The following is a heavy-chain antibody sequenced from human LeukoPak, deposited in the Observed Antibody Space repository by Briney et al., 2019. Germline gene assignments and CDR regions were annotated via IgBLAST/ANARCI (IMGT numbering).Heavy chain of an antibody. V-gene: IGHV4-59*01. Sequence: SETLSLTCTVSGGSISSYYWSWIRQPPGKGLEWIGYIYYSGSTNYNPSLKSRVTISVDTSKNQFSLKLSSVTAADTAVYYCARDPRYYYDSSGYPWFDPWGQGTLVTVSS. CDR2: IYYSGST. CDR3: ARDPRYYYDSSGYPWFDP. J-gene: IGHJ5*02. D-gene: IGHD3-22*01. CDR1: GGSISSYY.